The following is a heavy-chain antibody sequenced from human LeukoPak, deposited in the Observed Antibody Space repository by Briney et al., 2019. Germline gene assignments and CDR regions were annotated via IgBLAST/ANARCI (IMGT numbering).Heavy chain of an antibody. CDR2: IQNDGGET. CDR3: AKDGDDCIDY. D-gene: IGHD2-21*01. Sequence: GGSLRLPCAASGFTFNRRGRHWVRQAPSKGLEWVAFIQNDGGETFYAYFVKGRFTISRDNSKNTLSLQLNTLRPEDTALYYCAKDGDDCIDYWGPGTLVTVSS. J-gene: IGHJ4*02. V-gene: IGHV3-30*02. CDR1: GFTFNRRG.